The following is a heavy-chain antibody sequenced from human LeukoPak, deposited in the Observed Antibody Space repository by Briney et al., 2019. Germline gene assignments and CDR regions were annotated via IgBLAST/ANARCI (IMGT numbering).Heavy chain of an antibody. J-gene: IGHJ4*02. Sequence: GGSLTLSCAASGFTFSSYGMSWVRQAPGKGLEWVSAISGSGGSTYYADSVKGRFTISRDNSKNTLYLQMNSLRAEDTAVYYCAKDRLPSSSWYGSDYWGQGTLVTVSS. CDR3: AKDRLPSSSWYGSDY. V-gene: IGHV3-23*01. CDR1: GFTFSSYG. D-gene: IGHD6-13*01. CDR2: ISGSGGST.